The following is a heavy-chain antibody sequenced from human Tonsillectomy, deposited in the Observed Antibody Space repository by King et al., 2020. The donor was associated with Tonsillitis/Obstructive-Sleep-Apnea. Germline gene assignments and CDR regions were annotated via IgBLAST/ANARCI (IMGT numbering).Heavy chain of an antibody. J-gene: IGHJ4*02. CDR1: GFTFSNYA. CDR3: AKFNCYTTSRQHFDY. D-gene: IGHD2-2*02. CDR2: ISGSGGST. V-gene: IGHV3-23*04. Sequence: VQLVESGGGLVQPGGSLRLSCVVSGFTFSNYAMSWVRQAPGKGLEWVSGISGSGGSTYYADSVKGRFTISRHNSQNTLYLPMNSLRAEDTAVYYCAKFNCYTTSRQHFDYWGQRALVTVSS.